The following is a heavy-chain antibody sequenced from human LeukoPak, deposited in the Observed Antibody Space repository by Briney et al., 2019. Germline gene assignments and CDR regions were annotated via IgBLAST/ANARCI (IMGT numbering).Heavy chain of an antibody. CDR3: ARRTAAAIHHYYYYGMDV. Sequence: ASVKVSCKASGGTFRSYAISWVRQAPGQGLEWMGRIIPILGIANYAQKFQGRVTITADKSTSTAYMELSSLRSEDTAVYYCARRTAAAIHHYYYYGMDVWGQGTTVTVSS. J-gene: IGHJ6*02. D-gene: IGHD6-13*01. CDR2: IIPILGIA. CDR1: GGTFRSYA. V-gene: IGHV1-69*04.